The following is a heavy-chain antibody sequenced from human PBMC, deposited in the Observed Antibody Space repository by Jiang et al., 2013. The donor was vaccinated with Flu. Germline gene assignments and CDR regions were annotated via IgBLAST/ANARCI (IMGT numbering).Heavy chain of an antibody. D-gene: IGHD4-17*01. CDR1: GYTLTELS. CDR3: ATVVSVTTYLSPHDAFDI. V-gene: IGHV1-24*01. Sequence: SGAEVKKPGASVKVSCKVSGYTLTELSMHWVRQAPGKGLEWMGGFDPEDGETIYAQKFQGRVTMTEDTSTDTAYMELSSLRSEDTAVYYCATVVSVTTYLSPHDAFDIWGQGTMVTVSS. J-gene: IGHJ3*02. CDR2: FDPEDGET.